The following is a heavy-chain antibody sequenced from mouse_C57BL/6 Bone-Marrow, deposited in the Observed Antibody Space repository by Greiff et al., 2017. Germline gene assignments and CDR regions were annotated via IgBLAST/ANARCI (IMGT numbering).Heavy chain of an antibody. CDR3: ARGTWLRLCAY. V-gene: IGHV1-52*01. D-gene: IGHD2-2*01. Sequence: QVQLQQPGAELLRPGSSVKLSCTASGYPFTSYWLHWVKQRPIPGLEWIGNIAPSDSETHYYQTFKDQATLTVDKSSRTAYMQLSSLISEDSAVYYGARGTWLRLCAYWGQGPLVTVSA. J-gene: IGHJ3*01. CDR2: IAPSDSET. CDR1: GYPFTSYW.